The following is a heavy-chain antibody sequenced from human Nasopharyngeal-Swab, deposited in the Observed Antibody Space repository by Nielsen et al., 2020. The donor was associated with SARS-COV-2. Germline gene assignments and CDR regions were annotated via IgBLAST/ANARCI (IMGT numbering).Heavy chain of an antibody. CDR2: ITGSGAYT. D-gene: IGHD1-20*01. CDR1: GFTFSSYA. CDR3: AKDNVTGTTGWIDP. Sequence: GESLKISCAASGFTFSSYAMSWVRQAPGAGLEWVSTITGSGAYTYYADSVKGRFTISRDNSKSTLYLQLNSLRAEDTAIYYCAKDNVTGTTGWIDPWGQGTLVTVSS. V-gene: IGHV3-23*01. J-gene: IGHJ5*02.